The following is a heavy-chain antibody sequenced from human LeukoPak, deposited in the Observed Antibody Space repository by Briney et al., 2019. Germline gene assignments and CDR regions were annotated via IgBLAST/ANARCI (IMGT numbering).Heavy chain of an antibody. Sequence: ASVKVSCKASGYIFTGYYMHWVRQAPGQGLEWMGWISPHSGDTNYAQKFQGRVTMTRDTSISTAYMELSRLRSDDTAVYYCARGLGHPRPLTNDKNGDYVPLCDYWGQGTLVTVSS. D-gene: IGHD4-17*01. CDR3: ARGLGHPRPLTNDKNGDYVPLCDY. CDR1: GYIFTGYY. J-gene: IGHJ4*02. CDR2: ISPHSGDT. V-gene: IGHV1-2*02.